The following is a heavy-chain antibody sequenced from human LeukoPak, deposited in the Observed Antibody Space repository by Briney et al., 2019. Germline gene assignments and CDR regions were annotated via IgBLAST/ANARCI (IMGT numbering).Heavy chain of an antibody. CDR2: MNPNSGNT. CDR1: GYTFTSYD. Sequence: ASVKVSCKASGYTFTSYDINWVRQATGQGLEWMGYMNPNSGNTGYAQKFQGRVTITRNTSISTAYMELSSLRSEDTAVYYCARGFRLRGVATIVYYYYMDVWGKGTTVTVSS. V-gene: IGHV1-8*01. CDR3: ARGFRLRGVATIVYYYYMDV. J-gene: IGHJ6*03. D-gene: IGHD5-12*01.